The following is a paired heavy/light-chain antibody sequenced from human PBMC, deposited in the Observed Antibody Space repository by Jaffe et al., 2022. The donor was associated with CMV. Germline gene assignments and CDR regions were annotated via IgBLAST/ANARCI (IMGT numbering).Light chain of an antibody. CDR2: GNN. CDR3: QSYDSSLSGVV. J-gene: IGLJ2*01. Sequence: QSVLTQPPSVSGAPGQRVTISCTGSSSNIGAGYDVNWYQQLPGTAPKLLIYGNNNRPSGVPDRFSGSKSGTSASLAITGLQAEDEADYYCQSYDSSLSGVVFGGGTKLTVL. V-gene: IGLV1-40*01. CDR1: SSNIGAGYD.
Heavy chain of an antibody. V-gene: IGHV3-23*01. CDR2: ISGSGRST. Sequence: EVQLLESGGGLVQPGGSLRLSCAASRFTFSSYGMNWVRQAPGKGPEWVSAISGSGRSTYYADSVKGRFTISRDNSKNTLYLQMDSLRAEDTAVYYCAKGGIADYYDNSGRGILPFDYWGQGTLVTVSS. CDR1: RFTFSSYG. CDR3: AKGGIADYYDNSGRGILPFDY. J-gene: IGHJ4*02. D-gene: IGHD3-22*01.